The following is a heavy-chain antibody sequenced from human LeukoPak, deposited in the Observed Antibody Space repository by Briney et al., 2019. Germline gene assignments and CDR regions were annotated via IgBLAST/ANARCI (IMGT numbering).Heavy chain of an antibody. CDR2: MNPNSGNT. CDR3: ARDYFDRSGYYYYYYYMDV. V-gene: IGHV1-8*01. J-gene: IGHJ6*03. D-gene: IGHD3-22*01. CDR1: GYTFTSFD. Sequence: ASVKVSCKASGYTFTSFDINWVRQATGQGLEWMGWMNPNSGNTGYAQKFQGRVTMTRNTSINTAYMELSGLRSEDTAVYYCARDYFDRSGYYYYYYYMDVWGKGTTVTISS.